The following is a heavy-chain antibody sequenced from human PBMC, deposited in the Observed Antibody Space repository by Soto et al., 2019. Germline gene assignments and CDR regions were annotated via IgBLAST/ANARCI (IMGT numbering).Heavy chain of an antibody. CDR1: GGTFSGHA. CDR3: ARGPNWGYRFDS. J-gene: IGHJ4*02. Sequence: QVQLVQSGAEVKKPGSSVKVSCEASGGTFSGHAISWVRQAPGQGPEWMGGLIPLFGTTQHAQNFQDRLTITADKSTSTAYMELTTLRFEDTAIYYCARGPNWGYRFDSWGQGTLVTVSS. V-gene: IGHV1-69*06. CDR2: LIPLFGTT. D-gene: IGHD7-27*01.